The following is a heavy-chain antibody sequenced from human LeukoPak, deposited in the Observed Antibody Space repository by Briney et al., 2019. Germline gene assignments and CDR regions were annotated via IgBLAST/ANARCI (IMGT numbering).Heavy chain of an antibody. J-gene: IGHJ5*02. Sequence: GGSLRLSCAASGFTFSSYSMNWVRQAPGKGLEWVSSISSSSSNIYYAASVKGRFTISRDNAKNSLYLQMNSLRAEDTAVYYCARVRFGGVDPWGQGTLVTVSS. CDR2: ISSSSSNI. D-gene: IGHD3-16*01. V-gene: IGHV3-21*01. CDR1: GFTFSSYS. CDR3: ARVRFGGVDP.